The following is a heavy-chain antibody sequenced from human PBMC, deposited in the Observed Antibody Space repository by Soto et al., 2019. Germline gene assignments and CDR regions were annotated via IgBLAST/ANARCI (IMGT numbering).Heavy chain of an antibody. CDR3: AGDQGSSVVKD. J-gene: IGHJ4*02. Sequence: QVQLQESGPGLVKPSQTLSLTCTVSGASISSGNYYGSWIRQHPGKDLEWIGYVSNSGTTYYNPSLKSRVTMSVETSKNQFSLKLSSVTAADTAVYYCAGDQGSSVVKDWGQGTLVTVSS. V-gene: IGHV4-31*03. D-gene: IGHD2-15*01. CDR1: GASISSGNYY. CDR2: VSNSGTT.